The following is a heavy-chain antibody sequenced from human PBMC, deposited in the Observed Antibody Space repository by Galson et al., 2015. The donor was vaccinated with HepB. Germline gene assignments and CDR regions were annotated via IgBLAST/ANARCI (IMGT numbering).Heavy chain of an antibody. Sequence: SVKVSCKASGYTFTGYYMHWVRQAPGQGLEWMGWINPNSGGTHYAQKFQGWVTMTRDTSISTAYMELSRLRSDDTAVYYCARDTGYSGYDYYYGMDVWGQGTTVTVSS. CDR2: INPNSGGT. V-gene: IGHV1-2*04. D-gene: IGHD5-12*01. CDR1: GYTFTGYY. J-gene: IGHJ6*02. CDR3: ARDTGYSGYDYYYGMDV.